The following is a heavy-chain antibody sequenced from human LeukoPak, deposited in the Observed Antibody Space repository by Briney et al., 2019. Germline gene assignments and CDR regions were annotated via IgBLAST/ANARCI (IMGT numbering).Heavy chain of an antibody. V-gene: IGHV3-15*01. CDR2: IKSKTNGGTT. Sequence: GGSLRLSCAASGFTFSSYWMSWVRQAPGKGLEWVGRIKSKTNGGTTDYAAPVKGRFTISRDDSKNTLYLQMNSLKTEDTAVYYCTTTANLRFLEWLWGQGTLVTVSS. CDR3: TTTANLRFLEWL. CDR1: GFTFSSYW. D-gene: IGHD3-3*01. J-gene: IGHJ4*02.